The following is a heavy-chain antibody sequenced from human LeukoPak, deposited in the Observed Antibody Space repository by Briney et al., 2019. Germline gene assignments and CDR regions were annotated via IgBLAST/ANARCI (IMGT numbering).Heavy chain of an antibody. J-gene: IGHJ4*02. CDR3: SRAGSGSGFDY. CDR2: INSDGSST. CDR1: GFTFSSYW. Sequence: PGGSLRLSCAASGFTFSSYWMHWVRQAPGKGLVWVSNINSDGSSTNYADSVKGRFTISRDNDKNTLYLQMDRLRAEDTAVYYCSRAGSGSGFDYWGQGTLVTVSS. D-gene: IGHD1-26*01. V-gene: IGHV3-74*01.